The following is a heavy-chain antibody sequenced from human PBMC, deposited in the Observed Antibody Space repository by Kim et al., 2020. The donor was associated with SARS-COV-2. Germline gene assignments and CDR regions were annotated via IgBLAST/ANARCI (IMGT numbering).Heavy chain of an antibody. CDR3: ARGPYSSSWYVGYYYYGMDV. J-gene: IGHJ6*02. D-gene: IGHD6-13*01. CDR1: GYTFTSYY. Sequence: ASVKVSCKASGYTFTSYYMHWVRQAPGQGLEWMGIINPSGGSTSYAQKFQGRVTMTRDTSTSTVYMELSSLRSEDTAVYYCARGPYSSSWYVGYYYYGMDVWGQGTTVTVSS. V-gene: IGHV1-46*01. CDR2: INPSGGST.